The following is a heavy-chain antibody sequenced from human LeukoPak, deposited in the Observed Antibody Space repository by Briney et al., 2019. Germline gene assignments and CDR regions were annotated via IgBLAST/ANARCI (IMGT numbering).Heavy chain of an antibody. CDR3: AREGRQWLVSDY. V-gene: IGHV3-30*02. Sequence: GGSLRLSCAASGFTFSSYGMHWVRQAPGKGLEWVAFIRYDGSNKYYADSVKGRFTISRDNSKNTLYLQMNSLRAEDTAVYYCAREGRQWLVSDYWGQGTLVTVSS. D-gene: IGHD6-19*01. J-gene: IGHJ4*02. CDR2: IRYDGSNK. CDR1: GFTFSSYG.